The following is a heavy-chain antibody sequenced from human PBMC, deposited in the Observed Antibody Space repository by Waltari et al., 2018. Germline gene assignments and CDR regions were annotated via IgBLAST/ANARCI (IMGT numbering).Heavy chain of an antibody. CDR2: IDPTTGHP. CDR3: VRTWGYSGYVF. V-gene: IGHV7-4-1*02. Sequence: QFRLVQSEPALKRPGASVRISCKVSAPGPTYPITWVRQAPGQGLVWVGSIDPTTGHPTYARDFAGRFALSTDASVATSYLVISDLQTADTALYYCVRTWGYSGYVFWGQGTLITVSS. CDR1: APGPTYP. J-gene: IGHJ4*02. D-gene: IGHD6-25*01.